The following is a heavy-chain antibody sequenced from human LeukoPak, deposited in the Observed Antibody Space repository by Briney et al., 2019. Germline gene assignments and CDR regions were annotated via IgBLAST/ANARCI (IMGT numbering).Heavy chain of an antibody. D-gene: IGHD1-26*01. J-gene: IGHJ6*03. CDR2: IIPIFGTA. Sequence: SVKVSCKASGGTFSSYAISWVRQAPGQGLEWMGRIIPIFGTANYAQRFQGRVTITTDESTSTAYMELSSLRSEDTAVYYCASFSRVGAVQLYYYYYYMDVWGKGTTVTVSS. V-gene: IGHV1-69*05. CDR3: ASFSRVGAVQLYYYYYYMDV. CDR1: GGTFSSYA.